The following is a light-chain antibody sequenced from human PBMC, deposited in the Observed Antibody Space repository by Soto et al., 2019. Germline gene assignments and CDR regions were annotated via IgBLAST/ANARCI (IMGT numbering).Light chain of an antibody. J-gene: IGLJ2*01. CDR1: TSNIGTTT. CDR2: SKD. Sequence: QSVLTQPPSASGTPGQRVTISCSGSTSNIGTTTVNWYQQLPGTAPKLLIYSKDQRPSGVPDRFSGFKSGTSASLAISGLQSEDEADYYCAAWDDSLDGVVFGGGPKLTVL. V-gene: IGLV1-44*01. CDR3: AAWDDSLDGVV.